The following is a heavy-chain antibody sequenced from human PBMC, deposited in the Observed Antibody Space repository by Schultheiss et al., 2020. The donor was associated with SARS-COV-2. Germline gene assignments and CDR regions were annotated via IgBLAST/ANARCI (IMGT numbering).Heavy chain of an antibody. J-gene: IGHJ5*02. CDR1: GFTVSSNY. V-gene: IGHV3-23*01. CDR2: ISGSGGST. Sequence: GGSLRLSCAASGFTVSSNYMSWVRQAPGKGLEWVSAISGSGGSTYYADSVKGRFTISRDNSKNTLYLQMNSLRAEDTAVYYCARDPDCSSTSCYTDNWFDPWGQGTMVTVSS. D-gene: IGHD2-2*02. CDR3: ARDPDCSSTSCYTDNWFDP.